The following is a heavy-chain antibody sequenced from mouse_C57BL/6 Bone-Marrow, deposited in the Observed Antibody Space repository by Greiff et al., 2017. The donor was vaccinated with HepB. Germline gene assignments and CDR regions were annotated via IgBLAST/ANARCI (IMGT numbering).Heavy chain of an antibody. CDR3: ARPIYYGNYGDDY. J-gene: IGHJ2*01. V-gene: IGHV1-81*01. CDR2: IYPRSGNT. Sequence: VQGVESGAELARPGASVKLSCKASGYTFTSYGISWVKQRTGQGLEWIGEIYPRSGNTYYNEKFKGKATLTADKSSSTAYMELRSLTSEDSAVYFCARPIYYGNYGDDYWGKGTTLTVSS. D-gene: IGHD2-1*01. CDR1: GYTFTSYG.